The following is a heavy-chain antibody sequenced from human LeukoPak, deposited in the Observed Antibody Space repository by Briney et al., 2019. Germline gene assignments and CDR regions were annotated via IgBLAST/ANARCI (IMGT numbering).Heavy chain of an antibody. CDR1: GFTFSSYA. CDR2: ISGSCGST. D-gene: IGHD1-7*01. J-gene: IGHJ6*03. CDR3: AKDKVNNWNSAYYYYMDV. V-gene: IGHV3-23*01. Sequence: GGSLRLSCAASGFTFSSYAMSWVRQAPGKGPAWVSTISGSCGSTYYADSVKGRSTTSRDNSKNTLYVQMNSLRAEDTAVYYCAKDKVNNWNSAYYYYMDVWGKGPTVPVSS.